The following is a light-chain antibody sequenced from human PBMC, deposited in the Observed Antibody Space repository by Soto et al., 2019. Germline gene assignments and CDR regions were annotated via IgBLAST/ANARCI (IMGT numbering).Light chain of an antibody. J-gene: IGKJ2*01. CDR1: QSISSY. V-gene: IGKV1-39*01. CDR2: AAS. Sequence: DIQMTQSPSSLSASVGDRVTITCRASQSISSYLNWYQQKPGKAPKLLIYAASSLQSGVPSRFSGSGSGTDFTLTISSLQPEDLGTYYCQQTYSTPYTFGQGTTVVIK. CDR3: QQTYSTPYT.